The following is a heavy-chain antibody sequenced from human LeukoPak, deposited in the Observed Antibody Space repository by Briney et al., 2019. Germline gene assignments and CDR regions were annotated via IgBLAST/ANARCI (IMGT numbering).Heavy chain of an antibody. V-gene: IGHV4-4*07. CDR1: GGSISSYY. CDR2: IYTSGST. D-gene: IGHD1-26*01. Sequence: SETLSFTCFVAGGSISSYYWSWIRQPAGQGLEWIGRIYTSGSTNYNPSLKSLVTMSVDTSKNQFSLKLSSVTAADTAVYYCARDGSYYLAGAFDSWGQGTMVTVSS. CDR3: ARDGSYYLAGAFDS. J-gene: IGHJ3*02.